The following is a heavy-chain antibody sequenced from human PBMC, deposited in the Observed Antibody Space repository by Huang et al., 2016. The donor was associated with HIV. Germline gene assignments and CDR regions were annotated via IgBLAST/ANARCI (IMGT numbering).Heavy chain of an antibody. J-gene: IGHJ5*02. CDR3: ARMGSSGYTVGGIPLNWFDP. V-gene: IGHV1-46*01. D-gene: IGHD3-22*01. CDR1: GYTFTNYQ. Sequence: QVQLVQSGAEVKKHGASVKVSCKASGYTFTNYQMHWVRQAPGQGLEWMGIINPSGGSTDYAQKFRGRVTMTRDTSTTTVYMELSSLRSEDTAVYYCARMGSSGYTVGGIPLNWFDPWGQGALVTVSS. CDR2: INPSGGST.